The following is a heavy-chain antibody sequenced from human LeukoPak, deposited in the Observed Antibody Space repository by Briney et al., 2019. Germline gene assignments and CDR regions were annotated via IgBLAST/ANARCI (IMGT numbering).Heavy chain of an antibody. CDR1: GGSISSGSYY. CDR3: ARELPESYYFDY. J-gene: IGHJ4*02. Sequence: PSETLSLTCTVSGGSISSGSYYWSWIRQPAGKGLEWIGRIYTSGSTNFNPSLKSRVTISLDTSKNQFSLKLNSVTAADTAVYYCARELPESYYFDYWGRGTLVTVSS. CDR2: IYTSGST. V-gene: IGHV4-61*02. D-gene: IGHD1-26*01.